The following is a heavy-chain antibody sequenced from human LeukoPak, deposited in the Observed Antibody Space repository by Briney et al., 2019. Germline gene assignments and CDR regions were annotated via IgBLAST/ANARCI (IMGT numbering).Heavy chain of an antibody. CDR2: IYHSGTT. CDR3: GTTTVTTGWFDP. Sequence: PSRTLSLTCAVSGYSLSSGYYWGWIRQPPGKGLGWFGSIYHSGTTYYNPSLKSRVTISVDTSKNQFSLKLSSVTAADTAVYYCGTTTVTTGWFDPWGQGTLVTVSS. D-gene: IGHD4-11*01. J-gene: IGHJ5*02. CDR1: GYSLSSGYY. V-gene: IGHV4-38-2*01.